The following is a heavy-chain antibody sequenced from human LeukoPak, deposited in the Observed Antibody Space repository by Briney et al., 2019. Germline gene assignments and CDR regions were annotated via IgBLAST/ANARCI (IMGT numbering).Heavy chain of an antibody. D-gene: IGHD5-12*01. V-gene: IGHV3-23*01. J-gene: IGHJ6*02. CDR2: ISGSGGST. CDR3: AKYLRVATMWVYYYGMDV. Sequence: PGGSLRLSCAASGFTFSSYAMSWVRQAPGKGLEWVSAISGSGGSTYYADSVKGRFTISRDNSKNTLYLQMNSLRAEDTAVYYCAKYLRVATMWVYYYGMDVWGQGTTVTVSS. CDR1: GFTFSSYA.